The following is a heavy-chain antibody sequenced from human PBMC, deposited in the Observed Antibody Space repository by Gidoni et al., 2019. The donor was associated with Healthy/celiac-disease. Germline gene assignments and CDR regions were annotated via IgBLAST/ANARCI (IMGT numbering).Heavy chain of an antibody. V-gene: IGHV4-4*07. Sequence: QVQLQESGPGLVKPSETLSLTCTVPGGSISSYYWSWIRQPAGKGLEWIGRIYTSGSTNYNPALKSRVTMSVDTSKNQFSLKLSSVTAADTAVYYCARGTSDHGGYNFDYWGQGTLVTVSS. D-gene: IGHD5-18*01. CDR2: IYTSGST. J-gene: IGHJ4*02. CDR1: GGSISSYY. CDR3: ARGTSDHGGYNFDY.